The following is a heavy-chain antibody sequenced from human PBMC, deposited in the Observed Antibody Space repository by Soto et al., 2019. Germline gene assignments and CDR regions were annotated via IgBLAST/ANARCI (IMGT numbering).Heavy chain of an antibody. CDR1: GFMFSAYW. CDR2: IHGDGGKI. V-gene: IGHV3-7*01. D-gene: IGHD5-18*01. J-gene: IGHJ4*02. CDR3: ARDFYGGYTYGPGDY. Sequence: PRLSCAASGFMFSAYWMSWVRQAPGKGLEWVANIHGDGGKIYYVDSVKGRFTISRDNAKRSLYLQMNSLRAEDTAVYYCARDFYGGYTYGPGDYWAQGALVTVSS.